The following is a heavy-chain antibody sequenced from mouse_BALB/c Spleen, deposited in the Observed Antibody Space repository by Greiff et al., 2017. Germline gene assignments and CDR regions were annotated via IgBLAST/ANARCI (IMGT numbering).Heavy chain of an antibody. CDR3: ARRGPYAMDY. CDR2: IDPETGGT. CDR1: GYTFTDYE. J-gene: IGHJ4*01. Sequence: QVQLQQSGAELVRPGASVTLSCKASGYTFTDYEMHWVKQTPVHGLEWIGAIDPETGGTAYNQKFKGKATLTADKSSSTAYMELRSLTSEDSAVYYCARRGPYAMDYWGQGTSVTVSS. V-gene: IGHV1-15*01.